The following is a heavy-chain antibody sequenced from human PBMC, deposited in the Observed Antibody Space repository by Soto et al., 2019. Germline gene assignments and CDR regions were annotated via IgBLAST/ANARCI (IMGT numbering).Heavy chain of an antibody. CDR3: TTALRYSGAGAGAFDI. CDR2: IKSKTDGETT. J-gene: IGHJ3*02. CDR1: GFTFSNAW. V-gene: IGHV3-15*01. Sequence: GGSLRLSCAASGFTFSNAWMSWVRQAPGKGLEWVGRIKSKTDGETTDYAAPVKGRFNISRDDSESTLFLQMNSLKTEDTAVYFCTTALRYSGAGAGAFDIWGQGTMVTVS. D-gene: IGHD1-26*01.